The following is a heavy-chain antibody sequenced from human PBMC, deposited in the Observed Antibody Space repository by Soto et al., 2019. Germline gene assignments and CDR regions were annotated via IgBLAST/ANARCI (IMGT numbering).Heavy chain of an antibody. V-gene: IGHV1-3*01. CDR2: INAGNGNT. CDR1: GYRFTSYA. J-gene: IGHJ4*02. D-gene: IGHD6-13*01. Sequence: ASSKVSCKESGYRFTSYAMHWVRQAPGQRLEWMGWINAGNGNTKYSQKFQGRVTITADKSTSTAYMELSSLRSEHTAVYYCAKAIAAADFDYWGQGPLVTVPS. CDR3: AKAIAAADFDY.